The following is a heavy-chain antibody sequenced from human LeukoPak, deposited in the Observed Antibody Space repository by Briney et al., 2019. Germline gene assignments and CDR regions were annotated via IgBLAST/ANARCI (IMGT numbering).Heavy chain of an antibody. J-gene: IGHJ4*02. V-gene: IGHV3-30-3*01. CDR2: ISYDGSNK. CDR1: GFTFSSYA. D-gene: IGHD6-19*01. CDR3: ARGLSVAGDIDY. Sequence: GRSLRLSCAASGFTFSSYAMHWVRQVPGKGLEWVAVISYDGSNKYYADSVKGRFTISGDNSKNTLYLQMNSLRAEDTAVYYCARGLSVAGDIDYWGQGTLVTVSS.